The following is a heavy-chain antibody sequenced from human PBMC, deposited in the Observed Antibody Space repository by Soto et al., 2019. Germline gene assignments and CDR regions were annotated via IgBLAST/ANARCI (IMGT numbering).Heavy chain of an antibody. CDR2: IYYSGST. V-gene: IGHV4-31*03. J-gene: IGHJ6*03. Sequence: QVQLQESGPGLVKPSQTLSLTCTVSGGSISSGGYYWSWIRQHPGKGLEWIGYIYYSGSTYYNPSLKSRVTMSVDTSKNQFSLKLSSVTAADTAVYYCASGYCSGGSCVYYYMDVWGTGTTVPVSS. CDR3: ASGYCSGGSCVYYYMDV. D-gene: IGHD2-15*01. CDR1: GGSISSGGYY.